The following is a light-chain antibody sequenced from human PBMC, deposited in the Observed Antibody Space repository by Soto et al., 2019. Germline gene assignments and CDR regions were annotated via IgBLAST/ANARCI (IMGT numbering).Light chain of an antibody. CDR2: GAS. Sequence: EIVLTQSPGTLSLSPGERATLSCRASQSVSSSYVAWYQQRPSQAPRLLIYGASSRATGIPARFGGSGSGTDFTLTISRLEPADFAVYYWQEYDDSQLTCGGGTKVDSK. CDR3: QEYDDSQLT. J-gene: IGKJ4*01. V-gene: IGKV3-20*01. CDR1: QSVSSSY.